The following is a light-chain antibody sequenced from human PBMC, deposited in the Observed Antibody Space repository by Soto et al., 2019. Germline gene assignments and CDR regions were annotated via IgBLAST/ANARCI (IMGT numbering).Light chain of an antibody. CDR1: QIVSTTY. CDR2: GSS. V-gene: IGKV3-20*01. Sequence: EIVLTQSPGTLSLSPGERATLSCRASQIVSTTYLAWYQQKPGQAPRLLIYGSSSRAPGIPDRFSGSGSGTDFTITISRLEPEDFAVYYCQQYGTSPRYTFGQGTKLEI. J-gene: IGKJ2*01. CDR3: QQYGTSPRYT.